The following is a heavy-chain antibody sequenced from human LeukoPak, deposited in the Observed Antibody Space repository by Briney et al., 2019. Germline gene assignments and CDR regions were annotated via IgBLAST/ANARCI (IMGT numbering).Heavy chain of an antibody. V-gene: IGHV3-30*04. CDR2: ISYDGSNK. CDR1: GFTFSSYA. D-gene: IGHD3-22*01. CDR3: ARVLRDDSSGLASDY. J-gene: IGHJ4*02. Sequence: PGGTLRLSCAASGFTFSSYAMHWVRQAPGKGLEWVAVISYDGSNKYYADSVKGRFTISRDNSKNTLYLQMNSLRAGDTAVYYCARVLRDDSSGLASDYWGQGTLVTASS.